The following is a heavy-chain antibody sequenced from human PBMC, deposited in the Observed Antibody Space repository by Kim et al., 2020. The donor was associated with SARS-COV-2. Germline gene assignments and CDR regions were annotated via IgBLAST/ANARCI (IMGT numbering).Heavy chain of an antibody. V-gene: IGHV1-2*04. J-gene: IGHJ5*02. Sequence: ASVKVSCKASGYTFTGYYMHWVRQAPGQGLEWMGWINPNSGGTNYAQKFQGWVTMTRVTSISTAYMELSRLRSDDTAVYYCARANRYFDWFNWFDPWGQGTLVTVSS. CDR3: ARANRYFDWFNWFDP. CDR2: INPNSGGT. D-gene: IGHD3-9*01. CDR1: GYTFTGYY.